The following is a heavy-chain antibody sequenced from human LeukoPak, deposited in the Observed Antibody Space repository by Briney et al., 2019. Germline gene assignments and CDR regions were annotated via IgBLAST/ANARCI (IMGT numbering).Heavy chain of an antibody. V-gene: IGHV4-34*01. CDR3: ARRRGYYGSGSRSNWFDP. D-gene: IGHD3-10*01. J-gene: IGHJ5*02. Sequence: SETLSLTCAVYGGSFSGYYWSWIRQPPGKGLEWIGEINQSGSTNYNPSLKSRVTISVDTSKNQFSLKLSSVTAADTAVYYCARRRGYYGSGSRSNWFDPWGQGTLVTVSS. CDR2: INQSGST. CDR1: GGSFSGYY.